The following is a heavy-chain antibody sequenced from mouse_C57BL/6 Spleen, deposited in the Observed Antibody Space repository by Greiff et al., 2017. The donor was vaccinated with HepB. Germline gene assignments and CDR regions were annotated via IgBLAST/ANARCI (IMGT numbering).Heavy chain of an antibody. J-gene: IGHJ4*01. CDR1: GYTFTDYY. CDR3: ARGMYDYDGDGSSPYAMDY. V-gene: IGHV1-26*01. D-gene: IGHD2-4*01. Sequence: EVQLQQSGPELVKPGASVKISCKASGYTFTDYYMNWVKQSHGKSLEWIGDINPNNGGTRYNQKFKGKATLTVDKSSSTAYMELRSLTSEDSAVYYCARGMYDYDGDGSSPYAMDYWGQGTSVTVSS. CDR2: INPNNGGT.